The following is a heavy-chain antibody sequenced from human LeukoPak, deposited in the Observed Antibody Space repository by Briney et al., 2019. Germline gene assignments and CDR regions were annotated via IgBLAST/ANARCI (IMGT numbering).Heavy chain of an antibody. CDR3: ARLSSEYSSSWLDS. V-gene: IGHV4-59*08. J-gene: IGHJ4*02. D-gene: IGHD6-13*01. CDR2: IYDSGDT. CDR1: GGSFSNYY. Sequence: PSETLSLTCAVYGGSFSNYYWSWIRQPPGQGLEWIVYIYDSGDTNYNPSLKSRVTISVDTSKNQFSLKLTSVTAADTATYYCARLSSEYSSSWLDSWGQGALVTVSS.